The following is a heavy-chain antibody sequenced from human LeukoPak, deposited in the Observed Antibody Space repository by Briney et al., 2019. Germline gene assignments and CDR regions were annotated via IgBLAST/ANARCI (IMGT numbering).Heavy chain of an antibody. CDR2: DNPNSGDT. V-gene: IGHV1-2*02. D-gene: IGHD1-26*01. CDR1: GYTFTGYY. J-gene: IGHJ5*01. Sequence: ASVKVSCKASGYTFTGYYLHWVRQAPGQGLEWMGCDNPNSGDTNYAQKFQGSVTMTRDTSISTVYMELSRLRSDDTAVYYCARASGSYWWFDSWGQGTLVTVSS. CDR3: ARASGSYWWFDS.